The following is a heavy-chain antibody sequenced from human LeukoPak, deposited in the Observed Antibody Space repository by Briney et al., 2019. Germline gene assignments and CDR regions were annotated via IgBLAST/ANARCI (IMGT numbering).Heavy chain of an antibody. D-gene: IGHD3-22*01. CDR3: ARSHSSGYYGY. V-gene: IGHV3-7*01. J-gene: IGHJ4*02. Sequence: PGGSLRLSCAASGFTFSSYWMSWVRQAPGKGLEWVANIKQDGSEKHYVDSVKGRLTISRDNAKNLLYLQMNSLRVEDTAVYYCARSHSSGYYGYWGQGALVTVSS. CDR1: GFTFSSYW. CDR2: IKQDGSEK.